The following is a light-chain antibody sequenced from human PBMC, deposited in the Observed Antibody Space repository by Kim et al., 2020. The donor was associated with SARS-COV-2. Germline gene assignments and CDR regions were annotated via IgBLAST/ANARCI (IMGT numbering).Light chain of an antibody. V-gene: IGLV2-14*03. CDR1: SGDIGAYNY. Sequence: QSITISCTGTSGDIGAYNYVSRYQQHPGKSPKLIIFDVTNRPSGVSNRFSASKSGNTASLTISGLQAEDEADYFCASYTTSNTLAIFGGGTQLTVL. CDR2: DVT. J-gene: IGLJ2*01. CDR3: ASYTTSNTLAI.